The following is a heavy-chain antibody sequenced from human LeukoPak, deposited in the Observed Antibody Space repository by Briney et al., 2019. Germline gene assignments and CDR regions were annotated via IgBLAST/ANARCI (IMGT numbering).Heavy chain of an antibody. CDR2: INHSGST. CDR3: ARAPVPGVVVAATDGFDY. V-gene: IGHV4-39*07. D-gene: IGHD2-15*01. CDR1: GDSISTGTYY. Sequence: PSETLSLTCTVTGDSISTGTYYWGWIRQPPGKGLEWIGEINHSGSTNYNPSLKSRVTISVDTSKNQFSLKLSSVTAADTAVYYCARAPVPGVVVAATDGFDYWGQGTLVTVSS. J-gene: IGHJ4*02.